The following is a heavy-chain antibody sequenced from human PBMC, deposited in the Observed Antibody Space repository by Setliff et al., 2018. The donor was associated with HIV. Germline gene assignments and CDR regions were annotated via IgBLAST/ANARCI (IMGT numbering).Heavy chain of an antibody. Sequence: SLPCSVSGGSISISNFYWSWIRQPPNKGLEWIGDIFPTGTTNYNPSLQSRVTLSIDTSESQFSLRLTSVTAADTAVYFCARPTSYCGGDCPWDAFHIWGQGTMVTVSS. D-gene: IGHD2-21*02. CDR3: ARPTSYCGGDCPWDAFHI. CDR1: GGSISISNFY. J-gene: IGHJ3*02. V-gene: IGHV4-61*05. CDR2: IFPTGTT.